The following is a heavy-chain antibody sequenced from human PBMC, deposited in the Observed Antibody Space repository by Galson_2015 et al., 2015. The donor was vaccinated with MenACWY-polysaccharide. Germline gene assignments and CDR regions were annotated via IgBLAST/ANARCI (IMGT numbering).Heavy chain of an antibody. J-gene: IGHJ4*02. V-gene: IGHV1-18*01. CDR3: ARARRIAVAGSLFDY. Sequence: SVKVSCKASGYTFTSYGISWVRQAPGQGLEWMGWISAYNGNTNYAQKLQGRVTMTTDTSTSTAYMELRSLRSGDTAVYYCARARRIAVAGSLFDYWGQGTLVTVSS. CDR2: ISAYNGNT. CDR1: GYTFTSYG. D-gene: IGHD6-19*01.